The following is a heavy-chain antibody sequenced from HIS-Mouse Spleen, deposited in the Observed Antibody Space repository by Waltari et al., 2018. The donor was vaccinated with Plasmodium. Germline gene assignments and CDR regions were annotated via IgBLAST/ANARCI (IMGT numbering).Heavy chain of an antibody. CDR3: AKLCYYGSGSYYHDAFDI. D-gene: IGHD3-10*01. CDR1: GFTFRSYG. J-gene: IGHJ3*02. CDR2: IWYDGSNK. Sequence: QVQLVESGGGVVQPGRSLRLSCAASGFTFRSYGLHWVRQAPGKGLEWVAVIWYDGSNKYYADSVKGRFTISRDNSKNTLYLQMNSLRAEDTAVYYCAKLCYYGSGSYYHDAFDIWGQGTMVTVSS. V-gene: IGHV3-33*06.